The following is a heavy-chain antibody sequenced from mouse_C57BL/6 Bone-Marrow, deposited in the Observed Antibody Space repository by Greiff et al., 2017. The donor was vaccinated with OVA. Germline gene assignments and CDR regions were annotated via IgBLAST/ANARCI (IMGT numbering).Heavy chain of an antibody. CDR1: GFTFSSYA. CDR3: TRGHYDYGMDD. CDR2: ISSGGDYI. J-gene: IGHJ4*01. D-gene: IGHD2-4*01. V-gene: IGHV5-9-1*02. Sequence: EVKLMESGEGLVKPGGSLKLSCAASGFTFSSYAMSWVRQTPEKRLEWVAYISSGGDYIYYADTVKGRFTISRDNARNTLYLQMGSLKSEDTAMYYCTRGHYDYGMDDWGQGTSVTVSS.